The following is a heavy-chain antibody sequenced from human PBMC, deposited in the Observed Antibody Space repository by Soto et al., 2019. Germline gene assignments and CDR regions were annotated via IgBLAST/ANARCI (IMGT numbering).Heavy chain of an antibody. V-gene: IGHV1-46*01. CDR1: GYTFTNYY. CDR2: VNPSSGST. Sequence: ASVKVSCKTPGYTFTNYYIHWVRQAPGQGLEWMGIVNPSSGSTSYPQKFQGRVTMTRDTSTSTVYMDLSSLKSEDTAVYYCAKGSSGSYLNWFGPWGQGTLVTVSS. CDR3: AKGSSGSYLNWFGP. J-gene: IGHJ5*02. D-gene: IGHD1-26*01.